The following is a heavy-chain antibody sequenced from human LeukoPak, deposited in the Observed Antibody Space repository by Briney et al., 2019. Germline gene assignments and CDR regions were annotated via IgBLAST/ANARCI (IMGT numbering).Heavy chain of an antibody. J-gene: IGHJ4*02. CDR3: ANTGSGSYWGSFDY. CDR1: GFTFSSYA. D-gene: IGHD3-10*01. CDR2: ISGSGGST. V-gene: IGHV3-23*01. Sequence: GGSLRLSCAASGFTFSSYAMSWVRQAPGKGLEWVSAISGSGGSTYYADSVKGRFTISRDNSKNTLYLQMNSLRAEDTAVYYCANTGSGSYWGSFDYWGQGTLVTVSS.